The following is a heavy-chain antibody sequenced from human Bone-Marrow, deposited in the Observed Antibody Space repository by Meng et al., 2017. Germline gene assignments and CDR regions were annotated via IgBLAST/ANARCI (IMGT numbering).Heavy chain of an antibody. CDR3: ARDRVDY. V-gene: IGHV3-30*01. CDR1: GFTFSSYA. CDR2: ISYDGSNK. J-gene: IGHJ4*02. Sequence: QVELVEAGGGVVQPGRSLGLSCAASGFTFSSYAMHWVRQAPGKGLEWVAVISYDGSNKYYADSVKGRFTISRDNSKNTLYLQMNSLRAEDTAVYYCARDRVDYWGQGTLVTVSS.